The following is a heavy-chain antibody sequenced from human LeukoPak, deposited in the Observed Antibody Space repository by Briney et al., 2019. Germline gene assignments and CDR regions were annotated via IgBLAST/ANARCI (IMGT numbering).Heavy chain of an antibody. D-gene: IGHD3-10*01. Sequence: GGSLRLSCAASGFTFDDYAMHWVRQAPGKGLEWVSLISGDGGNTYYADSVKGRFTISRDNSKNSLYLQMNSLRTEDTALYYCAKDTGITMVRGFFDYWGQGTLVTVSS. CDR1: GFTFDDYA. CDR2: ISGDGGNT. V-gene: IGHV3-43*02. CDR3: AKDTGITMVRGFFDY. J-gene: IGHJ4*02.